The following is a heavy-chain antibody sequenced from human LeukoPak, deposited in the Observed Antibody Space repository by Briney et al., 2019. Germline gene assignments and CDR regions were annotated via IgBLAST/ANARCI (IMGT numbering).Heavy chain of an antibody. D-gene: IGHD2-2*01. CDR2: INHSGST. CDR3: ASRRSTSLKRYYYYYMDV. CDR1: GGSFSGYY. J-gene: IGHJ6*03. V-gene: IGHV4-34*01. Sequence: ETSETLSLTCAVYGGSFSGYYWSWIRQPPGKGLEWIGEINHSGSTNYNPSLKSRVTISVDTSKNQFSLKLSSVTAADTAVYYCASRRSTSLKRYYYYYMDVWGKGTTVTVSS.